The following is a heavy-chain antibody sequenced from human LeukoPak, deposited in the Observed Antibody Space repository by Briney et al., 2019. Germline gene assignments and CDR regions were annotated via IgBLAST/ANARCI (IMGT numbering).Heavy chain of an antibody. D-gene: IGHD6-19*01. CDR3: ARGYPDLAVGRVDY. Sequence: GGSLRLSCAASGFTFRSYGMHWVRQAPGKGLEWVAVLWYDGSNRYYADSVKGRFTISRDNSKNTLYLQMNSLRAEDTAVYYCARGYPDLAVGRVDYWGQGTLVTVSS. V-gene: IGHV3-33*01. CDR2: LWYDGSNR. CDR1: GFTFRSYG. J-gene: IGHJ4*02.